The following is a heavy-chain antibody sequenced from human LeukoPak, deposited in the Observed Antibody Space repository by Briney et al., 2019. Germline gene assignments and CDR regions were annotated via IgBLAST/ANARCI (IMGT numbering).Heavy chain of an antibody. Sequence: GGSLRLSCAASGFTFSSYSMNWVRQAPGKGLEWVSSISSSSGYIYYADSVKGRFTISRDNAKNSLYLQMNSLRAEDTAVYYCAKDELANYYFDYWGQGTLVTVSS. J-gene: IGHJ4*02. CDR3: AKDELANYYFDY. D-gene: IGHD6-13*01. CDR1: GFTFSSYS. V-gene: IGHV3-21*01. CDR2: ISSSSGYI.